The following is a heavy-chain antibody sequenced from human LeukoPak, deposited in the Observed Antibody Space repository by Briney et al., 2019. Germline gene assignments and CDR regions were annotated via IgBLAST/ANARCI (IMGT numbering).Heavy chain of an antibody. CDR1: DSPSNAYT. CDR2: INPNRGGT. J-gene: IGHJ4*02. V-gene: IGHV1-2*06. Sequence: SFTHSDSPSNAYTKNRLPQAPEQKLPPIGRINPNRGGTNYAQKFQGRVTMTGDTSISTAYMELSSLRSDDTAVYYCARQGHYGDYPKFDYWGQGTLVTVSS. CDR3: ARQGHYGDYPKFDY. D-gene: IGHD4-17*01.